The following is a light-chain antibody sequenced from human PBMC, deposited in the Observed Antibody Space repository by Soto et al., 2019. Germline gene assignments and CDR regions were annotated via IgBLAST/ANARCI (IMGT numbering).Light chain of an antibody. Sequence: IVMAQSPDTRSVFPGERATLFFRDSQSVGINLALYQQQPGQAPRIIIYVSSRSAAGVAARFSGSGSGNELTITISSLQYEDFAVYFCQTADKWTTFGQGTRLEI. CDR2: VSS. V-gene: IGKV3-15*01. CDR3: QTADKWTT. J-gene: IGKJ5*01. CDR1: QSVGIN.